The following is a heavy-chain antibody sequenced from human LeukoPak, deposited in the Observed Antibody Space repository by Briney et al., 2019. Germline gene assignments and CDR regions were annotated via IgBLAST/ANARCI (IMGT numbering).Heavy chain of an antibody. CDR2: IYYSGST. D-gene: IGHD6-19*01. CDR3: ARIRGGWYYFDY. V-gene: IGHV4-39*01. J-gene: IGHJ4*02. CDR1: GGSISSSSYY. Sequence: SETLSLTCTVSGGSISSSSYYWGWIRQPPGKGLEWIGSIYYSGSTYYNPSLKSQVTISVDTSKNQFSLKLSSVTAADTAVYYCARIRGGWYYFDYWGQGTLVTVSS.